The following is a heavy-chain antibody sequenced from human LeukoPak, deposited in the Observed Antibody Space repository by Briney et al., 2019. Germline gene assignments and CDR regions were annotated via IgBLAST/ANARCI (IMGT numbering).Heavy chain of an antibody. Sequence: SETLSLTCTVSGGSIISSSYYWGWIRQPPGRGLEWIGTISYRGTSYYNPSLKSRVTISVDTSKNQFSLRLSSVTAADTTVYYCARGLRRYSKAFPFDYWGQGTLVTVSS. CDR2: ISYRGTS. CDR3: ARGLRRYSKAFPFDY. D-gene: IGHD5-18*01. V-gene: IGHV4-39*01. CDR1: GGSIISSSYY. J-gene: IGHJ4*02.